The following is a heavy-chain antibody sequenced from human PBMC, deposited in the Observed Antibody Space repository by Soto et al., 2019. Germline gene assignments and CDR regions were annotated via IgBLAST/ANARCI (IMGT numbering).Heavy chain of an antibody. CDR3: ARLMVRGVRYFDY. CDR2: IYYSGST. Sequence: ETLSLTCTVSGGSISSSSYYWGWIRQPPGKGLEWIGSIYYSGSTYYNPSLRSRVTISVDTSKNQFSLKLSSVTAADTAVYYCARLMVRGVRYFDYWGQGTLVTVSS. J-gene: IGHJ4*02. D-gene: IGHD3-10*01. V-gene: IGHV4-39*01. CDR1: GGSISSSSYY.